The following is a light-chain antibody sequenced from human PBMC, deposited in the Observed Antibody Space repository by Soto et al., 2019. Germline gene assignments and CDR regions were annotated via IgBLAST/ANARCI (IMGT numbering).Light chain of an antibody. CDR2: DAS. Sequence: ETVMTQSPATLSLSPGERATLSCRASQSIRNYLAWYQQKPGQTPRLLIYDASNRAADIPARFSGNGSGTDFTLTISSLEPEDFAVYFCQQRSNWPLTFGPGTKVEIK. CDR1: QSIRNY. J-gene: IGKJ3*01. V-gene: IGKV3-11*01. CDR3: QQRSNWPLT.